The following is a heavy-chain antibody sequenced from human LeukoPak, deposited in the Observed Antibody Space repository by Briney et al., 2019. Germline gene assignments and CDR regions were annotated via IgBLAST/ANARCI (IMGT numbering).Heavy chain of an antibody. V-gene: IGHV1-69*05. CDR3: ARGRVGATTWFDY. CDR1: GGTFSSYA. D-gene: IGHD1-26*01. J-gene: IGHJ4*02. CDR2: IIPIFGTA. Sequence: GASVKVSCKASGGTFSSYAISWVRQVPGQGLEWMGGIIPIFGTANYAQKFQGRVTITTDESTSTAYMELSSLRSEDTAVYYCARGRVGATTWFDYWGQGTLVTVSS.